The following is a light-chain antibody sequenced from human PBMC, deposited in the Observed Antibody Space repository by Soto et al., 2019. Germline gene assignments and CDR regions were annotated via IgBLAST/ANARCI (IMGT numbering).Light chain of an antibody. CDR3: QQYNSYSWT. J-gene: IGKJ1*01. V-gene: IGKV1-5*03. CDR2: KAS. Sequence: DIQMTQSPSTLSASVGDRVTITCRASQSIRSWLAWYQQKPGRAPKLLIYKASSLESGVPSRFSGSGSGTDFTLTISSLQPDDFATYYCQQYNSYSWTFDQGTKVEI. CDR1: QSIRSW.